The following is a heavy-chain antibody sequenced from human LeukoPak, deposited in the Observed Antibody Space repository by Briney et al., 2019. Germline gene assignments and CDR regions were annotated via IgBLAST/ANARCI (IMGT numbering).Heavy chain of an antibody. CDR3: ASFIYVWGSYPTDY. CDR2: IYSGGST. J-gene: IGHJ4*02. D-gene: IGHD3-16*02. V-gene: IGHV3-66*01. Sequence: PGGSLRLSCAASGFTVSGNYMSWVRQAPGKGLEWVSVIYSGGSTYYADSVEGRFTISRDNSKNTLYLQMNSLRAEDTAVYYCASFIYVWGSYPTDYWGQGTLVTVSS. CDR1: GFTVSGNY.